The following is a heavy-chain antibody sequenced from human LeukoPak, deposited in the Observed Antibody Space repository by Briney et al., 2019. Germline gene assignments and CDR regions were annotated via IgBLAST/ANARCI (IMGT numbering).Heavy chain of an antibody. J-gene: IGHJ4*02. CDR2: ISGSGGST. D-gene: IGHD3-22*01. Sequence: GGSLRLSCEASGFTFSSYAMSWVRQAPGKGLEWVSAISGSGGSTYYADSVKGRFTISRDNSKNTLYLQMNSLRAEDTAVYYCAKDSNYYDSSTDYWGQGTLVTVSS. V-gene: IGHV3-23*01. CDR1: GFTFSSYA. CDR3: AKDSNYYDSSTDY.